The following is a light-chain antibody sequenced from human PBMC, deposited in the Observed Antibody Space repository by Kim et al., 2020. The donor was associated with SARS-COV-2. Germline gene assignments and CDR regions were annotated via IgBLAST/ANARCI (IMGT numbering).Light chain of an antibody. Sequence: MALGQKAKITCRGNNIGSKNVHWNQQKAGQAPVLVIYTDTTRPSGIPERFSGSNSGNTATLTISRAQAGDEADYYCLVWDSNTWVFGGGTQLTVL. CDR1: NIGSKN. J-gene: IGLJ3*02. CDR3: LVWDSNTWV. V-gene: IGLV3-9*01. CDR2: TDT.